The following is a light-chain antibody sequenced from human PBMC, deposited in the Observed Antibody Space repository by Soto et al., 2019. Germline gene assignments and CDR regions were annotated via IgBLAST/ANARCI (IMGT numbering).Light chain of an antibody. CDR2: RAS. V-gene: IGKV1-39*01. J-gene: IGKJ2*01. CDR3: QQSYSTPPYA. CDR1: QSISNY. Sequence: DIQMTQSPSSLSASVGDRVTITCRTSQSISNYLNWYQQKPGKAPNLLIYRASSLQSGVPSRFTGSGSGTYFTLTISSMQPEDFATYYCQQSYSTPPYAFGQGTQLEIK.